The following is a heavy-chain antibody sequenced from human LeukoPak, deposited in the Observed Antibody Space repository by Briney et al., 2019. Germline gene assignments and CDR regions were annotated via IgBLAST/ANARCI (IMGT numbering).Heavy chain of an antibody. D-gene: IGHD3-3*01. CDR1: GGSISSSSYY. CDR3: ARRRGFGVSRRVDY. CDR2: IYYSGST. J-gene: IGHJ4*02. V-gene: IGHV4-39*01. Sequence: SETLSLICTVSGGSISSSSYYWGWIRQPPGKGLEWIGSIYYSGSTYYNPSLKSRVTISVDTSKNQFSLKLSSVTAADTAVYYCARRRGFGVSRRVDYWRQRTLVTVSS.